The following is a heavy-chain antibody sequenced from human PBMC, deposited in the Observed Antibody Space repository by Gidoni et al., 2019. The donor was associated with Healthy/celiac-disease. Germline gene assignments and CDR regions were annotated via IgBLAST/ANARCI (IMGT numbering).Heavy chain of an antibody. Sequence: QVQLVESGGGVVQPGGSLRLSCAASGFTFSIYGMHWVRQAPGKGLEWVAFIRYDGSNKYYADSVKVRFTISRDNSKNTLYLQMNSLRAEDTAVYYCAKDLHVGRIVVVVAATLDYWGQGTLVTVSS. J-gene: IGHJ4*02. CDR3: AKDLHVGRIVVVVAATLDY. D-gene: IGHD2-15*01. CDR2: IRYDGSNK. CDR1: GFTFSIYG. V-gene: IGHV3-30*02.